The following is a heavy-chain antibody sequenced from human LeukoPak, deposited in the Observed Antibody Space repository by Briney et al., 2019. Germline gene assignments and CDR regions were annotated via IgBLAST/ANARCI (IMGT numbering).Heavy chain of an antibody. CDR3: ARANLRGYFDSSGFSPY. V-gene: IGHV1-69*05. D-gene: IGHD3-22*01. Sequence: SVKVSCKASGGTFSSYAISWVRQAPGQGLEWMGGFIPIFGTANYAQKFKGKVTITTDESTSTAYMELSSLRSEDTAVYYCARANLRGYFDSSGFSPYWGQGTLVTVSS. J-gene: IGHJ4*02. CDR2: FIPIFGTA. CDR1: GGTFSSYA.